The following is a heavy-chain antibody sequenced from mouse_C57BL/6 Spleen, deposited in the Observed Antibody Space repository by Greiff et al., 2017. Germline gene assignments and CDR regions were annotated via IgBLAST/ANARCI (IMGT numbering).Heavy chain of an antibody. CDR2: IDPEDGDT. V-gene: IGHV14-1*01. CDR3: TTGYDHWYFDV. D-gene: IGHD2-3*01. J-gene: IGHJ1*03. Sequence: VQLQQPGAELVRPGASVKLSCTASGYNITDYYMHWVKQRPEQGLEWIGRIDPEDGDTEYTPKFQGKATMTADTSSNTAYLQLSSLTSEDTAVYYCTTGYDHWYFDVWGTGTTVTVSS. CDR1: GYNITDYY.